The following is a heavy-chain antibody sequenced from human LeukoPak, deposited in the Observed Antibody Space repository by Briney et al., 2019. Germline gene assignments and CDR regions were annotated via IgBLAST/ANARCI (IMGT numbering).Heavy chain of an antibody. D-gene: IGHD2-2*01. V-gene: IGHV3-30*02. Sequence: PGGSLRLSCAASGFTLTSYGMHWVRQAPGKGLQWVAFIRYDGRNKYYGDSGKGRFTISRDNSKNTLFLQMNSLRPEDTAVYYCSKEKGAPACLFDSWGQGTLVTVSS. CDR3: SKEKGAPACLFDS. CDR2: IRYDGRNK. J-gene: IGHJ4*02. CDR1: GFTLTSYG.